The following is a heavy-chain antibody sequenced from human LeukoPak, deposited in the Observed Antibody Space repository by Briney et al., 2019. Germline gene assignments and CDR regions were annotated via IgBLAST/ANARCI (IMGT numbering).Heavy chain of an antibody. CDR1: GYTFTSYG. CDR3: ARDPRYFDWLPHYYYYYGMDV. Sequence: ASVKVSCKASGYTFTSYGISWVRQAPGQGLEWMGWISAYNGNTNYAQKLQSRVTMTTDTSTSTAYMELRSLRSDDTAVYYCARDPRYFDWLPHYYYYYGMDVWGQGTTVTVSS. D-gene: IGHD3-9*01. CDR2: ISAYNGNT. V-gene: IGHV1-18*01. J-gene: IGHJ6*02.